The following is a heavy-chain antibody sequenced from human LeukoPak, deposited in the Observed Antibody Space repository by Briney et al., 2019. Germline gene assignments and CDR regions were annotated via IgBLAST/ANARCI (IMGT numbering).Heavy chain of an antibody. V-gene: IGHV3-74*01. CDR3: VREYSSSSGRAFDM. CDR2: ISTDGSST. Sequence: QAGGSLRLSCAASGFIFSSYWMHWVRQAPGKGLVWVSRISTDGSSTNSADSVKGRLTISRDNAKNTLYLQMNSLRAEDTAVYYCVREYSSSSGRAFDMWGQGTMVTVSP. D-gene: IGHD6-6*01. CDR1: GFIFSSYW. J-gene: IGHJ3*02.